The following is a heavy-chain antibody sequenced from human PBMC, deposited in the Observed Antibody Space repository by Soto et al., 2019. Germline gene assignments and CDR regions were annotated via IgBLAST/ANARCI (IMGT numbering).Heavy chain of an antibody. J-gene: IGHJ5*02. Sequence: GGSLRLSCAASGFTFSSYAMSWVRQAPGKGLEWVSAISGSGGSTYYADSVKGRFTISRDNSKNTLYLQMNSLRAEDTAVYYCAKDGAGVGDFWSGLTTSHINWFDPWGQGTLVTVSS. CDR3: AKDGAGVGDFWSGLTTSHINWFDP. CDR1: GFTFSSYA. CDR2: ISGSGGST. D-gene: IGHD3-3*01. V-gene: IGHV3-23*01.